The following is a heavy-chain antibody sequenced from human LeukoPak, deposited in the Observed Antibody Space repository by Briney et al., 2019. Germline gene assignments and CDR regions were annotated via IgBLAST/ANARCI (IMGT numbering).Heavy chain of an antibody. CDR2: INPNSGGT. D-gene: IGHD2-2*01. J-gene: IGHJ4*02. Sequence: ASVKVSCKASGYTFTGYYMHWVRQAPGQGLEWMGWINPNSGGTNYAQKFQGRVTMTRDTSISTAYMELSRLRSDDTAVYYCARVWVGYCSSTSCYPDDYWGQGTLVTVSS. CDR3: ARVWVGYCSSTSCYPDDY. CDR1: GYTFTGYY. V-gene: IGHV1-2*02.